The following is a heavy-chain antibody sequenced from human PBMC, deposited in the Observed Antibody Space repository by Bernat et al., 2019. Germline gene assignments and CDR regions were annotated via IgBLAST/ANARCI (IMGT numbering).Heavy chain of an antibody. D-gene: IGHD1-1*01. J-gene: IGHJ6*02. CDR2: INHSGST. CDR1: GGSFSGYY. V-gene: IGHV4-34*01. CDR3: ARGLNDGGYYYYYGMDV. Sequence: QVQLQQWGAGLLKPSETLSLTCAVYGGSFSGYYWSWIRQPPGKGLEWIGEINHSGSTNYNPSLKSRVTISVDTSKNQFSLKLSSVTAADTAVYYCARGLNDGGYYYYYGMDVWGQGTTVTVSS.